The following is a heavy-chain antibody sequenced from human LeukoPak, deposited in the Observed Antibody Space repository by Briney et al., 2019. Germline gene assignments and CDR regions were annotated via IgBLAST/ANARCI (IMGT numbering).Heavy chain of an antibody. J-gene: IGHJ4*02. V-gene: IGHV3-7*01. CDR1: GFNFSTYW. D-gene: IGHD3-3*01. CDR3: ARPRTIFGVVDSLDY. CDR2: IKEDGSEI. Sequence: GGSLRLSCTASGFNFSTYWMTWVRQVPGKGLEWVANIKEDGSEIYYVDAVKGRFSISRDNSKNTLYLQMGSLRAEDMAVYYCARPRTIFGVVDSLDYWGREPWSPSPQ.